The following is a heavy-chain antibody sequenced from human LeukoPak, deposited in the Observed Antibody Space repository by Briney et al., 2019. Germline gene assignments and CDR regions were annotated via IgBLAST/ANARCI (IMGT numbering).Heavy chain of an antibody. D-gene: IGHD6-6*01. CDR1: GFTFSSYA. Sequence: GGSPRLSCAASGFTFSSYAMSWVRQAPGKGLEWVSAISGSGGSTYYADSVKGRFTISRDNAKNSLYLQMNSLRAEDTAVYYCARDSSIAALVVWFDPWGQGTLVTVSS. J-gene: IGHJ5*02. V-gene: IGHV3-23*01. CDR2: ISGSGGST. CDR3: ARDSSIAALVVWFDP.